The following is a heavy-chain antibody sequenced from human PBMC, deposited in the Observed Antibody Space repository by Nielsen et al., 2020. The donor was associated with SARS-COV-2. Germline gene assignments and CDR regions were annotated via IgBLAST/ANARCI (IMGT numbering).Heavy chain of an antibody. CDR2: INHSGST. D-gene: IGHD3-10*01. J-gene: IGHJ5*02. CDR3: ARGLPTWVRSSSWFDP. CDR1: GGSFSGYY. V-gene: IGHV4-34*01. Sequence: SETLSLTCAVYGGSFSGYYWSWIRQPPGKGLEWIGEINHSGSTNYNPSLKIRVTISVDTSKNQFSLKLSSVTAADTAVYYCARGLPTWVRSSSWFDPWGQGTLVTVSS.